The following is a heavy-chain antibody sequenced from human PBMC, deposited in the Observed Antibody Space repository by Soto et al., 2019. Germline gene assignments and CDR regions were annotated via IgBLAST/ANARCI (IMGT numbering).Heavy chain of an antibody. J-gene: IGHJ5*02. D-gene: IGHD3-9*01. Sequence: GGSLRLSCAASGFTVSSNYMSWVRQAPGKGLEWVSVIYSGGSTYYADSVKGSFTIFRDNSKNTLYLQMNSLRAEDTAVYYCAREVLRYFWDPWGQGTLVTVSS. V-gene: IGHV3-66*01. CDR3: AREVLRYFWDP. CDR1: GFTVSSNY. CDR2: IYSGGST.